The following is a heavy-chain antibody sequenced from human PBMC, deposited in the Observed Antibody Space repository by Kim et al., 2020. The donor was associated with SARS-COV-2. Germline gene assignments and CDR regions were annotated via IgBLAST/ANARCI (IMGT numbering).Heavy chain of an antibody. CDR2: IYRGGNT. CDR1: GFTVSTNY. J-gene: IGHJ4*02. D-gene: IGHD6-13*01. V-gene: IGHV3-53*01. CDR3: AHRASSSRSHDY. Sequence: GGSLRLSCAASGFTVSTNYMTWVRQAPGKGLEWVSVIYRGGNTYYADSVKGRFTISRDNSKNTLYLQMNSLTAEDTAVYYCAHRASSSRSHDYWGQGTLV.